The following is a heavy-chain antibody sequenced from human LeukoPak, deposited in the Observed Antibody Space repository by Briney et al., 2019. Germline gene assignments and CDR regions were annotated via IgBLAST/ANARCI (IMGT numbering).Heavy chain of an antibody. J-gene: IGHJ4*02. D-gene: IGHD3-22*01. CDR2: INTDGSGT. Sequence: PGGSLRLSCAASGFTFSSYWMHWVRQAPGKGLVWVSRINTDGSGTTYADSVKGRFTISRDDAKNTLYLQMNSLRAEDTAVYYCATFPTITVIIGGVFDYWGQGTLVTVSS. V-gene: IGHV3-74*01. CDR3: ATFPTITVIIGGVFDY. CDR1: GFTFSSYW.